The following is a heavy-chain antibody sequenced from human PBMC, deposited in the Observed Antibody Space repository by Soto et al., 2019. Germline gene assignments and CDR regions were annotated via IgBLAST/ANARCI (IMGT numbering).Heavy chain of an antibody. V-gene: IGHV4-34*01. J-gene: IGHJ4*02. CDR3: ARAAPRYCSGGSCYSGRDY. CDR2: INHSGST. CDR1: GGSFSGYY. Sequence: SETLSLTCAVYGGSFSGYYWSWIRQPPGKGLEWIGEINHSGSTNYNPSLKSRVTISVDTSKNQFPLKLSSVTAADTAVYYCARAAPRYCSGGSCYSGRDYWDQGTLVTVS. D-gene: IGHD2-15*01.